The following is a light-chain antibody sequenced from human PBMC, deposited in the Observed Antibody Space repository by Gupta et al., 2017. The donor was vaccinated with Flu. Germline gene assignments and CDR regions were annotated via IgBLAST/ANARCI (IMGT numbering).Light chain of an antibody. Sequence: IVLTQAAGTLAWSPRERATRSCRASQSVDSNYLAWYQQKPGQAPGLLIYGASSRATGIPDRFSGSGSVTDFTLTISRREPEDFAVSYCQREAASPITFGGGTRVEMK. V-gene: IGKV3-20*01. CDR1: QSVDSNY. J-gene: IGKJ4*01. CDR2: GAS. CDR3: QREAASPIT.